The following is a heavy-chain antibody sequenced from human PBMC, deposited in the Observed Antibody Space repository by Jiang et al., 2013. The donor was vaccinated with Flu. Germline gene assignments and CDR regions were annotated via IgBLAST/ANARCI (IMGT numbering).Heavy chain of an antibody. Sequence: SLKISCKGSGYSFTSYWIGWVRQMPGKGLEWMGIIYPADSDTRYSPSFQGQVTISADKSISTAYLQWSSLKASDTAVYYCARHSYGETGYSSGWYNYWGQGTLVTVSS. J-gene: IGHJ4*02. V-gene: IGHV5-51*01. D-gene: IGHD6-19*01. CDR2: IYPADSDT. CDR1: GYSFTSYW. CDR3: ARHSYGETGYSSGWYNY.